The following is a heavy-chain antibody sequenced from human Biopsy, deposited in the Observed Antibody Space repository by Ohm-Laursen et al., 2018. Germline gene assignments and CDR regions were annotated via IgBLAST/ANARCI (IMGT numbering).Heavy chain of an antibody. CDR3: ARDSGILNYGNFKYYHYYGMDV. V-gene: IGHV4-59*02. Sequence: TLSLTCAVSGDSVTKYYWSWIRQPPGKGLEWIGHIYYSVMNNYNPSLQSRVSISVDTSRNQVSLTLSSVTAADTAVYYCARDSGILNYGNFKYYHYYGMDVWGQGTKVTVSS. D-gene: IGHD4-11*01. CDR1: GDSVTKYY. CDR2: IYYSVMN. J-gene: IGHJ6*02.